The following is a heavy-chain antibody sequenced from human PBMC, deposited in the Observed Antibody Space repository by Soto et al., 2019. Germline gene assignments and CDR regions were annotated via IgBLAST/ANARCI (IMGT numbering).Heavy chain of an antibody. Sequence: PSETLSLTCTVSGGSISSYYWSWIRQPPGKGLEWIGHIYHSGRTYYNPSLKSRVGILVDTSKNQFSLNLNSVTAADMAVYYCARWVEVSLDYFDSWGQGTPVTVSS. J-gene: IGHJ4*02. V-gene: IGHV4-59*06. D-gene: IGHD1-20*01. CDR3: ARWVEVSLDYFDS. CDR2: IYHSGRT. CDR1: GGSISSYY.